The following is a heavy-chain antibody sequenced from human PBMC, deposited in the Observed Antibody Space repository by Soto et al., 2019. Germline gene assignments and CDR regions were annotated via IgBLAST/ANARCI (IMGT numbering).Heavy chain of an antibody. V-gene: IGHV3-21*01. CDR2: IASSSSPI. J-gene: IGHJ3*02. CDR3: VVGGSGYTKNGLLHI. Sequence: EVQVVESGGGLVKPGGSLRLSCADSGFTFNSYSMNWVRQAPGKGLEWVSSIASSSSPIFYADSVKGRFTISRDNAKTSIYLQMNSLRAEDTAVYYCVVGGSGYTKNGLLHIWGQGTMVTVSS. D-gene: IGHD5-12*01. CDR1: GFTFNSYS.